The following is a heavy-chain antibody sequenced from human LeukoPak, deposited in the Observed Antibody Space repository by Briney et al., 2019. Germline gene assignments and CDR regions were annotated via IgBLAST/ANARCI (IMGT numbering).Heavy chain of an antibody. D-gene: IGHD2/OR15-2a*01. V-gene: IGHV3-48*03. CDR1: GFTFSSYE. J-gene: IGHJ6*04. CDR2: ISSSGSTI. CDR3: ARDGPRISSTDYYYGMDV. Sequence: GGSLRLSCAASGFTFSSYEMNWVRQAPGKGLEWVSYISSSGSTIYYADSVKGRSTISRDNAKNSLYLQMNSLRAEDTAVYYCARDGPRISSTDYYYGMDVWGKGTTVTVSS.